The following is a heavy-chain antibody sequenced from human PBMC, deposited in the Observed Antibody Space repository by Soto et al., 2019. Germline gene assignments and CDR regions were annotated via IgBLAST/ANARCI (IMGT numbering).Heavy chain of an antibody. V-gene: IGHV3-21*01. Sequence: EVQLLESGGGLVKPGGSLRLSCTASGFTFSSYSMNWVRRAPGKGLEWVSSISSSSSFIYSAGSVKGRFTISRDNAKNSLYLRMNSLRAEETAVYYCAVGEETGTPYFGNWGQGTLVTVSS. J-gene: IGHJ4*02. CDR3: AVGEETGTPYFGN. D-gene: IGHD1-7*01. CDR2: ISSSSSFI. CDR1: GFTFSSYS.